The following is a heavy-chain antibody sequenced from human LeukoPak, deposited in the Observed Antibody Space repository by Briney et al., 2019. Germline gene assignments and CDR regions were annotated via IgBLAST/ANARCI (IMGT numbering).Heavy chain of an antibody. CDR3: ARGVSGYCSGGSCFSSFYYYYYYMDV. Sequence: ASVKVSCKASGYTFTSYDINWVRQATGQGLEWMGWMNPNSGNTGYAQKFQGRVTMTRNTSISTAYMELSSLRSEDTAVYYCARGVSGYCSGGSCFSSFYYYYYYMDVWGKGTTVTVSS. J-gene: IGHJ6*03. D-gene: IGHD2-15*01. CDR1: GYTFTSYD. CDR2: MNPNSGNT. V-gene: IGHV1-8*01.